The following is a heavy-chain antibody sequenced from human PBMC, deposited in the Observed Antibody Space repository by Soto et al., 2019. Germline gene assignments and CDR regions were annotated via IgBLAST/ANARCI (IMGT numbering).Heavy chain of an antibody. CDR3: AAPYYDFWSGYSHGHHYYYYGMDV. J-gene: IGHJ6*02. CDR2: IVVGSGNT. CDR1: GFTFTSSA. Sequence: SVKVSCKASGFTFTSSAVQWVRQARGQRLEWIGWIVVGSGNTNYAQKFQERVTITRDMSTSTAYMELSSLRSEDTAVYYCAAPYYDFWSGYSHGHHYYYYGMDVWGQGTTVTVSS. D-gene: IGHD3-3*01. V-gene: IGHV1-58*01.